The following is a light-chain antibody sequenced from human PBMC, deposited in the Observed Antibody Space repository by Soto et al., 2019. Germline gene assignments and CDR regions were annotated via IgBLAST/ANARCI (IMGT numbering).Light chain of an antibody. V-gene: IGKV3-11*01. CDR1: QSVSSY. CDR2: AAS. CDR3: QQRSNWPIT. J-gene: IGKJ5*01. Sequence: EIVLTQSPATLSLSPGERATLSCRASQSVSSYLTWYQQKPGQAPRLLIYAASSRATGIPARFSGSGSGTDFTLTISSLEPEDFAVYYCQQRSNWPITFGQGTRLEIK.